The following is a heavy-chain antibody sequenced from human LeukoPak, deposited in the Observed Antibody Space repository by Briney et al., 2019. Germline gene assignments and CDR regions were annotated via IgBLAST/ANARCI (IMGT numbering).Heavy chain of an antibody. V-gene: IGHV4-59*08. J-gene: IGHJ3*02. Sequence: PSETLSLTCTVSGGSISSYYWSWIRQPPGKGLERIGSIYRNGSTYYNPSLKSRVTVSVDTSKNQFSLKLSSVTAADTAVYYCARHYWTPGAFDIWGQGTVVTVSS. CDR3: ARHYWTPGAFDI. D-gene: IGHD1-1*01. CDR2: IYRNGST. CDR1: GGSISSYY.